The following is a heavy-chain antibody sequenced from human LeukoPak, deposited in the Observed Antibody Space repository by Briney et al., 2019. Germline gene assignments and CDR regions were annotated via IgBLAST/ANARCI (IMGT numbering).Heavy chain of an antibody. CDR3: ARQYSSSWDY. Sequence: SETLSLTCTVSGYSISSGYYWGWIRQPPGKGLEWIGSIYHSGNTYYNPSLKSRVTISVDTSKNQFSLKLSSVTAADTAVYYCARQYSSSWDYWGQGTLVTVSS. V-gene: IGHV4-38-2*02. CDR1: GYSISSGYY. CDR2: IYHSGNT. D-gene: IGHD6-13*01. J-gene: IGHJ4*02.